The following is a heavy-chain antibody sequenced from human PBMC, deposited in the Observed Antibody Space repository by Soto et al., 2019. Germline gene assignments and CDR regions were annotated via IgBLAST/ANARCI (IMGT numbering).Heavy chain of an antibody. J-gene: IGHJ5*02. Sequence: EVQLLESGGGLVQPGGSLRLSCAASGFTFKNYAMSWVRQAPGKGLEWVSSIHGSGGRSYYSDSVSGRCTVARDDSEKTLYVQMSSLTVHVTAVYYSAKDPVPGNGEWDWFALWGQGTLVTVSS. CDR1: GFTFKNYA. D-gene: IGHD3-10*01. V-gene: IGHV3-23*01. CDR3: AKDPVPGNGEWDWFAL. CDR2: IHGSGGRS.